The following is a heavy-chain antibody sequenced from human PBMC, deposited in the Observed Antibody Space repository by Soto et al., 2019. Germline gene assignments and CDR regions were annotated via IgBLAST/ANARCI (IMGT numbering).Heavy chain of an antibody. V-gene: IGHV5-10-1*01. Sequence: GESLKISCKGSGYSFTSYWISWVRQMPEKGLEWMGRIDTSDSYTNYSPSFQGHVTISADKSISTAYLQWSSLKASDTAMYYCARPGYSSSIRSGMDVWGQGTTVTVSS. CDR1: GYSFTSYW. D-gene: IGHD6-13*01. CDR3: ARPGYSSSIRSGMDV. CDR2: IDTSDSYT. J-gene: IGHJ6*02.